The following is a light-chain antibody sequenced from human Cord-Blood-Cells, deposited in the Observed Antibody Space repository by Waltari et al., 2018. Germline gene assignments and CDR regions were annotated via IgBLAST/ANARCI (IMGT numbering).Light chain of an antibody. J-gene: IGLJ3*02. CDR1: SSDVGRYNL. V-gene: IGLV2-23*02. CDR2: EVS. CDR3: CSYAGSSTWV. Sequence: QSALTQPASVSGSPGPSITISCTGTSSDVGRYNLASWYQQHPGKAPKLMIYEVSKRPSGVSNRFSGSKSGNTASLTISGLQAEDEADYYCCSYAGSSTWVFGGGTKLTVL.